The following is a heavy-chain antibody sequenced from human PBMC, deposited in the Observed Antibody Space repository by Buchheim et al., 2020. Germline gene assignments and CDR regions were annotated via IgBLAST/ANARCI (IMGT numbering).Heavy chain of an antibody. CDR2: INHNGDT. CDR3: ARRPTARLYYYYYYMDV. J-gene: IGHJ6*03. CDR1: GGSFSGFY. V-gene: IGHV4-34*01. D-gene: IGHD2-2*01. Sequence: QVQLQQWGAGLLKPSATLSLTCGVSGGSFSGFYWSWIRQSPGKGLEWIGEINHNGDTNYNPSLKSRVTLSVDTSKKQFSLKLTSVTAADTAVYFCARRPTARLYYYYYYMDVWGKGTT.